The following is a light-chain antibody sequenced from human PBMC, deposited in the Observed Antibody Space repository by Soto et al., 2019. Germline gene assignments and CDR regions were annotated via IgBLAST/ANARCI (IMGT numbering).Light chain of an antibody. Sequence: QSVLTQPPSASGTPGQRVTISCSGSSSNIGSNTVNWYQQLPGTAPKLLIYNNNQRPSGVPDRFSGSKSGTSASLAISGLQSEEEADYYCAAWDDSLKGLVFGTGTKVTVL. V-gene: IGLV1-44*01. CDR2: NNN. CDR3: AAWDDSLKGLV. J-gene: IGLJ1*01. CDR1: SSNIGSNT.